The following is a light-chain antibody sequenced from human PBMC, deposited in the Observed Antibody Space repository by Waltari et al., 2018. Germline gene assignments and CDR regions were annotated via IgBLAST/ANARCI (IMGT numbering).Light chain of an antibody. Sequence: QSALTQPASVSGSPGQSITISCTGTSSDVGSHNLVSWYHQHPGKAPKLMIYAVSKRPSGVSNRFSGSKSGNTASLTIAGLQAEDEADYYCCSHAGSSTVVFGGGTKLTVL. CDR3: CSHAGSSTVV. CDR2: AVS. V-gene: IGLV2-23*02. J-gene: IGLJ2*01. CDR1: SSDVGSHNL.